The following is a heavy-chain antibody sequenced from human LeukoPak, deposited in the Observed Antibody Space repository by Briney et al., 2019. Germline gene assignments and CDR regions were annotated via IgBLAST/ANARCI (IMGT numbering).Heavy chain of an antibody. CDR1: GDSISSSSDY. CDR2: IYSTAYT. D-gene: IGHD3-3*01. V-gene: IGHV4-39*01. J-gene: IGHJ5*01. CDR3: ARHVVSGWSGYFDF. Sequence: NPSETLSLTCTVSGDSISSSSDYWGWIRQPPGKGLEWIGSIYSTAYTYYNPSFKSRVTMSVDTSKNQFSLKLSSVTAADTAMYYCARHVVSGWSGYFDFWGQGTLVTVSS.